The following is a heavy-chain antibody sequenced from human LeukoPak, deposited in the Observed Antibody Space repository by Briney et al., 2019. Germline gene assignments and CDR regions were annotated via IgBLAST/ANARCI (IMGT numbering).Heavy chain of an antibody. CDR2: FDPEDGEK. CDR1: GYILTELS. V-gene: IGHV1-24*01. J-gene: IGHJ6*02. Sequence: ASVKVSCKVSGYILTELSMHWVRQAPGKGLEWMGGFDPEDGEKIYAQKFQGRVTMTRDTSISTAYMELSRLRSDDTAVYYCARVVVRGVRGVDVWGQGTTVTVSS. D-gene: IGHD3-10*01. CDR3: ARVVVRGVRGVDV.